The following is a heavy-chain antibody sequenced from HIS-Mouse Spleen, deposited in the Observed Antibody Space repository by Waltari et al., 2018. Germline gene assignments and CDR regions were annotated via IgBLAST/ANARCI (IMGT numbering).Heavy chain of an antibody. J-gene: IGHJ2*01. CDR1: GGSISSSRYF. CDR2: NYYSGST. CDR3: AREIPYSSSWYDWYFDL. D-gene: IGHD6-13*01. V-gene: IGHV4-39*07. Sequence: QLQLQESGPGLVKPSETLSLTCTVPGGSISSSRYFWGWNRQPPGKGPAWIGTNYYSGSTYYNPSLKSRVTISVDTSKNQFSLKLSSVTAADTAVYYCAREIPYSSSWYDWYFDLWGRGTLVTVSS.